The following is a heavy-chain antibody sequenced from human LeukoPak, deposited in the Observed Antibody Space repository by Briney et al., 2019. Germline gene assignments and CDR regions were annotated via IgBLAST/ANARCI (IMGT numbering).Heavy chain of an antibody. D-gene: IGHD3-22*01. CDR2: VSGGGVST. CDR1: GFTFGSYA. J-gene: IGHJ4*02. CDR3: VKDTIGYYQPFDV. Sequence: QPGGSLRLSCAASGFTFGSYAMSWVRQAPGKGLEWISTVSGGGVSTYYADSVKGRFTIFRDNSKNTMDLQMNSLRAEDTALYYCVKDTIGYYQPFDVWGQGTLVTVSS. V-gene: IGHV3-23*01.